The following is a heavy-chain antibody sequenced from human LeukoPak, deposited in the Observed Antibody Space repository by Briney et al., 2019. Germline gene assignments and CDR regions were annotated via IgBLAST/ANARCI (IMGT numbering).Heavy chain of an antibody. CDR1: GFTFSIYA. J-gene: IGHJ4*02. CDR3: AKDLYSYGQIDY. V-gene: IGHV3-23*01. D-gene: IGHD5-18*01. Sequence: GGSLRLSCAASGFTFSIYAMTWVRQAPGKGLEWVSGISGSGGSTYYADSVKGRFTISRDNSKNTLYLQMSGLRAEDTAVYYCAKDLYSYGQIDYWGQGTLVTVSS. CDR2: ISGSGGST.